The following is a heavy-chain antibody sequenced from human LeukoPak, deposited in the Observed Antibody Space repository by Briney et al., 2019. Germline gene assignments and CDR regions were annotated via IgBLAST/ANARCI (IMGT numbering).Heavy chain of an antibody. CDR1: GGTFSSYA. CDR2: IIPIFGTA. J-gene: IGHJ4*02. D-gene: IGHD3-10*01. Sequence: GASVKVSCKAPGGTFSSYAISWVRQAPGQGLEWMGGIIPIFGTANYAQKFQGRVTITADESTSTAYMELSSLRSEDTAVYYCTREHRGGYYFDYWGQGTLVTVSS. CDR3: TREHRGGYYFDY. V-gene: IGHV1-69*01.